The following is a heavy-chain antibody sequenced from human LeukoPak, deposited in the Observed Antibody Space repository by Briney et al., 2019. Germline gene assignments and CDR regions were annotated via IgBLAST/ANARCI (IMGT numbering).Heavy chain of an antibody. J-gene: IGHJ4*02. V-gene: IGHV3-48*03. D-gene: IGHD3-16*01. CDR3: ARGGTYLYY. CDR2: ISSSGDTI. Sequence: PGGSLRLSCAASGFTFSSYEMNWGRQAPGKGLEWVSYISSSGDTIYYADSVKGRFTISRDNAKNSLSLQMNSLRAEDTAVYYCARGGTYLYYCGQGTLVTVSS. CDR1: GFTFSSYE.